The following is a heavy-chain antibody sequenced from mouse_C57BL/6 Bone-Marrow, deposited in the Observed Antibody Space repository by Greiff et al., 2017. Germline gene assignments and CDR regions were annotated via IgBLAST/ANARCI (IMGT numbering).Heavy chain of an antibody. Sequence: EVKLVESGGDLVKPGGSLTLSCAASGFTFSSYGMSWVRQTPDKRLEWVATISSGGSYTYYPDSVKGRFTISRDNAKNTLYLQMSSLKSEDTAMYYCARGTYYSNYDAMDYWGQGTSVTVSS. CDR1: GFTFSSYG. J-gene: IGHJ4*01. V-gene: IGHV5-6*02. CDR3: ARGTYYSNYDAMDY. D-gene: IGHD2-5*01. CDR2: ISSGGSYT.